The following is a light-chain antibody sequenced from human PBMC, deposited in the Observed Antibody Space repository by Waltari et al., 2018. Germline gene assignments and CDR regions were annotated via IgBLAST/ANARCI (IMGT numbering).Light chain of an antibody. Sequence: QSALTQPRSVSGSPGQSVTISCAGTSSDVGAYNHVSWYQQSPGTAPKLLIYEVNNRPSGVPDRFSASKSGTMASLTIAGLRAEDEADYYCCSYAGDYTLVFGGGTKLTVL. J-gene: IGLJ2*01. V-gene: IGLV2-11*01. CDR2: EVN. CDR1: SSDVGAYNH. CDR3: CSYAGDYTLV.